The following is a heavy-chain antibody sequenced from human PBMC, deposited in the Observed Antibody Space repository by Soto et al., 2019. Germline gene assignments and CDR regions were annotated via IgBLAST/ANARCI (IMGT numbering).Heavy chain of an antibody. Sequence: ASVKVACKASGYTVTSYGISWVRQAPGQGLEWMGWISAYNGNTNYAQKLQGRVTMTTDTSTSTAYMALRSLRSDDTAVYYCARSPGLAADGIYYFDHWGQGTLVTVSS. V-gene: IGHV1-18*01. D-gene: IGHD6-13*01. CDR3: ARSPGLAADGIYYFDH. CDR1: GYTVTSYG. J-gene: IGHJ4*02. CDR2: ISAYNGNT.